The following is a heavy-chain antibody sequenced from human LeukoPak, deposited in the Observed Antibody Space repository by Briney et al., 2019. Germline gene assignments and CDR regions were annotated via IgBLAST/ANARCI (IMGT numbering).Heavy chain of an antibody. V-gene: IGHV1-2*02. CDR3: ASGRTIFYYYMDV. D-gene: IGHD3-3*02. CDR2: INPHSGGT. J-gene: IGHJ6*03. Sequence: GASAKVSCKASGYTFTDYYMHWVRQAPGHGLEWIGWINPHSGGTNYARKFQGRVTMTRDTSISTVYMELSRLRFDDTAVYYCASGRTIFYYYMDVWGKGTTVTISS. CDR1: GYTFTDYY.